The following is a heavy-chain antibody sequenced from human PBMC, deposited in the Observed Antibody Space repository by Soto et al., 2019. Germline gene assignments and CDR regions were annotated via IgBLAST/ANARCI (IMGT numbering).Heavy chain of an antibody. CDR1: VAALNSGNYY. D-gene: IGHD2-21*01. CDR3: ARLRIATNSYQWFGP. CDR2: IYVTWAV. Sequence: PSETLSLTCSVSVAALNSGNYYFSWIRQVPGNGLEWIGHIYVTWAVDYNPSRRDRITISQETAERQFFLNPRLVTAADTAVYYCARLRIATNSYQWFGPWGQGTLGTGS. J-gene: IGHJ5*02. V-gene: IGHV4-31*03.